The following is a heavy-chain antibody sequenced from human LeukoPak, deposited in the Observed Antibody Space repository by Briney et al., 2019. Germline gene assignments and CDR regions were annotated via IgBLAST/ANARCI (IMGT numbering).Heavy chain of an antibody. J-gene: IGHJ5*02. CDR1: GFTVSNNY. V-gene: IGHV3-53*01. CDR3: ARDLGYCTSSSCLTGGFDP. CDR2: IYSGGNT. Sequence: PGGSLRLSCAASGFTVSNNYMSWVRQAPGKGLEWVSVIYSGGNTHYADSVKGRFTISRDNSKNTLYLQMNSLRVDDTAVYYCARDLGYCTSSSCLTGGFDPWGQGTLVTVSS. D-gene: IGHD2-2*03.